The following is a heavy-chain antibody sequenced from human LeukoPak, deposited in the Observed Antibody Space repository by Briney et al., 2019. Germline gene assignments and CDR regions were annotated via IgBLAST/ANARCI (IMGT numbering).Heavy chain of an antibody. V-gene: IGHV1-2*02. CDR3: ARVRGSGRPLYYYYYMDV. J-gene: IGHJ6*03. CDR1: GYTFTGYY. Sequence: ASVKVSCRASGYTFTGYYMHWVRQAPGQGLEWMGWINPNSGGTNYAQKFQGRVTMTRDTSISTAYMELSRLRSDDTAVYYCARVRGSGRPLYYYYYMDVWGKGTTVTISS. CDR2: INPNSGGT. D-gene: IGHD1-26*01.